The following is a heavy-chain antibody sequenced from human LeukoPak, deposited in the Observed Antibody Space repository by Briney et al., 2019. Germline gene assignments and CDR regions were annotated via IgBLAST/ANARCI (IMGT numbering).Heavy chain of an antibody. V-gene: IGHV4-34*01. Sequence: SETLSLTCAVYGGSFSGYYWSWIRQPPGKGLEWIGEINHSGSTNYNPSLKSRVTISVDTSKNQFSLKLSSVTAADTAVYYCAREECSSTSCYMGNDAFDIWGRGTMVTVSS. D-gene: IGHD2-2*02. CDR1: GGSFSGYY. CDR3: AREECSSTSCYMGNDAFDI. CDR2: INHSGST. J-gene: IGHJ3*02.